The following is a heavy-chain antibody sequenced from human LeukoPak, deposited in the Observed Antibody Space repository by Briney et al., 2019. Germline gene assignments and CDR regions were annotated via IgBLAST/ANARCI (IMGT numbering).Heavy chain of an antibody. D-gene: IGHD4-11*01. J-gene: IGHJ6*03. CDR3: ARGDGGATVSNYYYYYMDV. CDR1: GGSFSDYY. V-gene: IGHV4-34*01. CDR2: INHSRST. Sequence: SETLSLTCAVYGGSFSDYYWSWIRQTPGKGLEWIGEINHSRSTNYNPSLKSRVTISVDTSKNQFSLKLNSVTAADTAVYYCARGDGGATVSNYYYYYMDVWGKGTTVTVSS.